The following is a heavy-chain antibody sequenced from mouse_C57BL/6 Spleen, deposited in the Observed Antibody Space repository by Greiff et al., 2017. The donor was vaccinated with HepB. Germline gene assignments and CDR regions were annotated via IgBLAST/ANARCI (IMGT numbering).Heavy chain of an antibody. V-gene: IGHV1-59*01. CDR3: ARGNYYGNYGYAMDY. CDR1: GYTFTSYW. J-gene: IGHJ4*01. Sequence: VQLQQPGAELVRPGTSVKLSCKASGYTFTSYWMHWVKQRPGQGLEWIGVIDPSDSYTNYNQKFKGKATLTVDTSSSTAYMQLSSLTSEDSAVYYCARGNYYGNYGYAMDYWGQGTSVTVSS. D-gene: IGHD2-1*01. CDR2: IDPSDSYT.